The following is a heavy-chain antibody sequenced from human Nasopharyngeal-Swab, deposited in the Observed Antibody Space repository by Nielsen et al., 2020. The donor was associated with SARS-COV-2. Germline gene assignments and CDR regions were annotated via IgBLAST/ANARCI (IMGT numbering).Heavy chain of an antibody. CDR2: IKQDGSEK. CDR1: GFTFSSYG. J-gene: IGHJ6*03. D-gene: IGHD3-3*01. V-gene: IGHV3-7*01. Sequence: GESLKISCAASGFTFSSYGMSWGRQAPGKGLEGVANIKQDGSEKYHVDSVKGRFTISRENAKNSLYLQMNSLRAADTAVYYCARESGLRFFDYYYYYYMDVWGKGTTVTVSS. CDR3: ARESGLRFFDYYYYYYMDV.